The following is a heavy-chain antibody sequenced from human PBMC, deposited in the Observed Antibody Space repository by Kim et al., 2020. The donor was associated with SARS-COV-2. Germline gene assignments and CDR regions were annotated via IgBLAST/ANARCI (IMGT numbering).Heavy chain of an antibody. Sequence: GASLRLSCAASGFTFSNAWMSWVRQAPGKGLEWVGRIKSKTDGGTTDYAAPVKGRFTISRDDSKNTLYLQMNSLKTEDTAVYYCTTYYYDSSGYRTRYYYGMDVWGQETTVTVSS. V-gene: IGHV3-15*01. CDR1: GFTFSNAW. CDR3: TTYYYDSSGYRTRYYYGMDV. J-gene: IGHJ6*02. D-gene: IGHD3-22*01. CDR2: IKSKTDGGTT.